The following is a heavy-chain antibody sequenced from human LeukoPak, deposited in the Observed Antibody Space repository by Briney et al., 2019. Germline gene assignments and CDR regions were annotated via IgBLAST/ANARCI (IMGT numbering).Heavy chain of an antibody. V-gene: IGHV3-30-3*01. CDR3: ARDLPNYYDSSDYPHFDY. CDR1: GFTFSSYA. Sequence: GRSLRLSCAASGFTFSSYAMHWVRQAPGKGLEWVAVISYDGSNKYYADSVKGRFTISRDNSKNTLYLQMNSLRAEDTAVYYCARDLPNYYDSSDYPHFDYWGQGTLVTVSS. D-gene: IGHD3-22*01. CDR2: ISYDGSNK. J-gene: IGHJ4*02.